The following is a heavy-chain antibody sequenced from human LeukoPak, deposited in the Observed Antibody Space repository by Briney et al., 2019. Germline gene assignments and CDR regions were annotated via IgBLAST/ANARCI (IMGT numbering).Heavy chain of an antibody. V-gene: IGHV3-7*01. J-gene: IGHJ4*02. Sequence: HPGGSLRLSCATSGFNFSSYWMTWVRQAPGKGLEWVANIKQDGTEVHYVDSVKGRFTISRDNAKNSLYLQVNSLRAEDTAVYYCVRASVLPYWGQGTLVTVSS. CDR2: IKQDGTEV. CDR3: VRASVLPY. D-gene: IGHD3-10*01. CDR1: GFNFSSYW.